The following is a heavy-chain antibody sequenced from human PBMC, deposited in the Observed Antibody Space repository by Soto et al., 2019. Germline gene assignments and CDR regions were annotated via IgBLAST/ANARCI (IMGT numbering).Heavy chain of an antibody. V-gene: IGHV4-34*01. Sequence: QVQLQQWGAGLLKPSETLSLTCAVYGGSFSGYYWSWIRQPPGKGLEWIGEINHSGSTNYNPSLKSRVTISVDTSKNQFSLKLSSVTAADTAVYYCASGISEDIVVVVAATPDRAFDIWGQGTMVTVSS. CDR3: ASGISEDIVVVVAATPDRAFDI. J-gene: IGHJ3*02. CDR1: GGSFSGYY. D-gene: IGHD2-15*01. CDR2: INHSGST.